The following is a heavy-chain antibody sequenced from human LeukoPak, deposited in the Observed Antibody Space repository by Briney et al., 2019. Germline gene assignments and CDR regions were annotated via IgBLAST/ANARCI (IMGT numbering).Heavy chain of an antibody. Sequence: PGGSLRLSCAASGFTFSSYSMNWVRQAPGKGLEWVSSISSSSSYIYYADSVKGRFTISRDNAKNSLYLQMNSLRAEDTAVYYCARAPTQGSLHSNWFDPWGQGTLVTVSS. CDR2: ISSSSSYI. CDR3: ARAPTQGSLHSNWFDP. J-gene: IGHJ5*02. D-gene: IGHD4-11*01. CDR1: GFTFSSYS. V-gene: IGHV3-21*01.